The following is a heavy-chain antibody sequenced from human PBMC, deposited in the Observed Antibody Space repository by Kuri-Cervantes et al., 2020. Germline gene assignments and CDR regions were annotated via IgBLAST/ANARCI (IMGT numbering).Heavy chain of an antibody. Sequence: GESLKISCAASGFTFDDYGMSWVRQAPGKGLEWVSGINWNGGSTGYADSVKGRFTISRDNSKNTLYLQMNSLRAEDTAVYYCARGPGSSWYGDFDYWGQGTLVTVYS. V-gene: IGHV3-20*04. D-gene: IGHD6-13*01. CDR1: GFTFDDYG. J-gene: IGHJ4*02. CDR3: ARGPGSSWYGDFDY. CDR2: INWNGGST.